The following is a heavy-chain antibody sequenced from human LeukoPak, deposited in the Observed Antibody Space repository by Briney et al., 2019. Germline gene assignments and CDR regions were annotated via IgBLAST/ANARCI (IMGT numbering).Heavy chain of an antibody. CDR3: ARGSLTYYDSSGYYYRDFDI. Sequence: SQTLSLTCTVSGGSISSGGYYWSWIRQHPGKGLEWIGYIYYSGSTYYNPSLKSRVTLSVDTSKTQFSVKLSSVTAADTAVYYCARGSLTYYDSSGYYYRDFDIWGQGTMVTVSS. D-gene: IGHD3-22*01. CDR2: IYYSGST. V-gene: IGHV4-31*03. CDR1: GGSISSGGYY. J-gene: IGHJ3*02.